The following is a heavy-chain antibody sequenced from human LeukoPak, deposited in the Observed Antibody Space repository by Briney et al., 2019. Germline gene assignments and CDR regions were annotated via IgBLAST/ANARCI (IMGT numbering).Heavy chain of an antibody. D-gene: IGHD3-22*01. CDR1: EYTFTSYY. CDR3: ARDLRSDYYDSSGYFDY. CDR2: INPSGGST. V-gene: IGHV1-46*01. Sequence: AASVKVSCKASEYTFTSYYMHWVRQAPGQGLERMGIINPSGGSTSYAQRFQGRVTMTRDMSTSTVYMELSSLRSEDTGVYYCARDLRSDYYDSSGYFDYWGQGTLVTVSS. J-gene: IGHJ4*02.